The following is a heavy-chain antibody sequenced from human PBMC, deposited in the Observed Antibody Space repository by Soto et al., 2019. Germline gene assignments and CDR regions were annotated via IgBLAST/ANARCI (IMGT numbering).Heavy chain of an antibody. CDR3: AKDYGGYCRSASCSYGMDV. V-gene: IGHV3-23*01. Sequence: GSLRLSCAASGFTFSSYAMSWVRQAPGKGLEWVSSISGSGGDTYYADSVKGRFTISRDNSKNTLFLQMNSLRAEDSAVYYCAKDYGGYCRSASCSYGMDVWGQGTTVTVSS. CDR2: ISGSGGDT. CDR1: GFTFSSYA. D-gene: IGHD2-2*01. J-gene: IGHJ6*02.